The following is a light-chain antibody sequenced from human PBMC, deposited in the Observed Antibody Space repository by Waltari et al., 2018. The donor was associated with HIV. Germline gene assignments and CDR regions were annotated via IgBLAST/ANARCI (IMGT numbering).Light chain of an antibody. CDR1: SGSIASNY. Sequence: NFMLTQPHSVSESPGKTVTISCTRSSGSIASNYVQWYQQRPGSSPTTVIYEDNQRPSGVPDRFSGSIASTSNAASLTSSGLKTEDEADYYCQSYDSSNHVVFGGGTKLTVL. CDR2: EDN. V-gene: IGLV6-57*01. J-gene: IGLJ2*01. CDR3: QSYDSSNHVV.